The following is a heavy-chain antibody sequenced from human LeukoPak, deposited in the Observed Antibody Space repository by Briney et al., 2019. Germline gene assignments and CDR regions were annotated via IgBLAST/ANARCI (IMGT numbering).Heavy chain of an antibody. V-gene: IGHV1-2*02. Sequence: GASVKVSCKASGYTFTGYYMHWVRQAPGQGLEWMGWINPNSGGTNYAQKFQGRVTMTRDTSTRTAYRERSGVRSSAPAVYYVSSEEYSSSSLTPGGQGTLVTVSS. CDR1: GYTFTGYY. D-gene: IGHD6-6*01. CDR3: SSEEYSSSSLTP. CDR2: INPNSGGT. J-gene: IGHJ5*02.